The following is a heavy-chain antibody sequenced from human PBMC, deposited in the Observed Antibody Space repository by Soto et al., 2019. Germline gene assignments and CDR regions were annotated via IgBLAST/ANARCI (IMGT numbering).Heavy chain of an antibody. CDR3: ASAHLGYLDP. CDR1: GGSISSSSYY. CDR2: IYYSGST. D-gene: IGHD7-27*01. V-gene: IGHV4-39*01. Sequence: SETLSLTCTVSGGSISSSSYYWGWIRQPPGKGLEWIGSIYYSGSTYYNPSLKSRVTISVDTSKNQFSLKLSSVTAADTAVYYCASAHLGYLDPWGQGTLVTVSS. J-gene: IGHJ5*02.